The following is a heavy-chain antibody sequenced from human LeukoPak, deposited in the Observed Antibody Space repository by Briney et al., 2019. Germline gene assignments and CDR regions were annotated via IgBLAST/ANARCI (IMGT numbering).Heavy chain of an antibody. D-gene: IGHD1-7*01. V-gene: IGHV3-11*06. CDR1: GFTFRDYH. J-gene: IGHJ4*02. Sequence: GGSLRLSCAASGFTFRDYHMSWIRQAPGKGLEWVAYIVGSSSYTNYADSVKGRFTISRDNGENSLYLQMSSLRAEDTAVYYCAGVPLAGTNLYWGQGTLVTVSS. CDR2: IVGSSSYT. CDR3: AGVPLAGTNLY.